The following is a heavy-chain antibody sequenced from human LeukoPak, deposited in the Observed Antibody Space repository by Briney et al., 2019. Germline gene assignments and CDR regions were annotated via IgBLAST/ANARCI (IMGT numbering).Heavy chain of an antibody. Sequence: ASVKVSCKASGYTFTSYGISWVRQAPGQGLEWMGWISAYNGNTSYAQKFQGRVTMTRDTSTSTVYMELSSLRSEDTAVYYCARGKSYYYESSGYNYYYYYMDVWGKGTTVTISS. CDR2: ISAYNGNT. V-gene: IGHV1-18*01. D-gene: IGHD3-22*01. J-gene: IGHJ6*03. CDR1: GYTFTSYG. CDR3: ARGKSYYYESSGYNYYYYYMDV.